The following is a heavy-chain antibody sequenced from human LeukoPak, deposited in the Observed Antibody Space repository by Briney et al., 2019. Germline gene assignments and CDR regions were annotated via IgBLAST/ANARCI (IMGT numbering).Heavy chain of an antibody. J-gene: IGHJ4*02. CDR3: ARRGSSGWYDFDY. V-gene: IGHV5-51*01. CDR2: IYPGDSDT. D-gene: IGHD6-19*01. CDR1: GYSFTNYW. Sequence: AGESLKISCKGSGYSFTNYWIGWVRQMPGKGLEWMGIIYPGDSDTRYSPSFQGQVTISADKSISTAYLQWSSLKASDTAMYYRARRGSSGWYDFDYWGQRTLVIVSS.